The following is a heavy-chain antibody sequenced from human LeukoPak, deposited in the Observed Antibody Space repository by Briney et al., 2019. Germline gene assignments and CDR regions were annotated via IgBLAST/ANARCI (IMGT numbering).Heavy chain of an antibody. CDR3: AKALYGGHDY. CDR2: ISGSGGSR. J-gene: IGHJ4*02. V-gene: IGHV3-23*01. CDR1: GFTFSNYA. D-gene: IGHD4-23*01. Sequence: QSGGSLRLSCAASGFTFSNYAMSWVRQAPGKGLEWVSSISGSGGSRYYADSVKGRFTISRDNSKNTVYLQMNSLRAEDTAVYYCAKALYGGHDYWGQGTLVTVSS.